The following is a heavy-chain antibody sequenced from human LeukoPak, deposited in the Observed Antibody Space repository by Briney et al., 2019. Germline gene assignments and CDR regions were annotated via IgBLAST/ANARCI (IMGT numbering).Heavy chain of an antibody. D-gene: IGHD6-19*01. CDR1: GFTFSNYA. Sequence: GGSLRLSCAASGFTFSNYAMSWVRQAPGKGLEWVSGISGSDGSTYYTDSVKGRFTISRDNSENTLYLQMNSLRGDDTAVYYCAKDLDGSGMYGGLDYWGQGILVTVSS. CDR2: ISGSDGST. J-gene: IGHJ4*02. CDR3: AKDLDGSGMYGGLDY. V-gene: IGHV3-23*01.